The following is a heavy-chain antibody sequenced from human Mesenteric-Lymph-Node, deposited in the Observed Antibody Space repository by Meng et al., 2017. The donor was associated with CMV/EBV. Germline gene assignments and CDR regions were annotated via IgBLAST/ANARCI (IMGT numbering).Heavy chain of an antibody. J-gene: IGHJ4*02. CDR1: GFTVSSNY. V-gene: IGHV3-53*01. CDR3: AGIRGHLAGVDY. CDR2: IYAGGAT. Sequence: GESLKISCAASGFTVSSNYMSWVRQAPGKGLEWVSVIYAGGATYYADSVKGRFTISRDNSKNTLYLQMNSLRAEDTAVYYCAGIRGHLAGVDYWGQGTLVTVSS. D-gene: IGHD6-19*01.